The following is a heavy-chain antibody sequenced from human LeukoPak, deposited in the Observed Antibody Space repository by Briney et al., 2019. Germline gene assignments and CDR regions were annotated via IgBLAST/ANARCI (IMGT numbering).Heavy chain of an antibody. CDR1: GGSFSGYY. CDR2: INHSGST. CDR3: ARVNTYYDFWSGYPRLGWFDP. V-gene: IGHV4-34*01. Sequence: SETLSLTCAVYGGSFSGYYWSWIRQPPGKGLEWIGDINHSGSTNYNPSLKSRVTMSVDTSKNQFSLKLSSVTAADTAVYYCARVNTYYDFWSGYPRLGWFDPWGQGTLVTVSS. J-gene: IGHJ5*02. D-gene: IGHD3-3*01.